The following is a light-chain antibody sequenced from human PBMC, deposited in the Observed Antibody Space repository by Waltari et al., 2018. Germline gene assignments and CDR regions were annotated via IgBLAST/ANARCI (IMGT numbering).Light chain of an antibody. CDR3: MQALETWT. V-gene: IGKV2-28*01. J-gene: IGKJ1*01. CDR1: ESLVHSNGYSY. Sequence: DIVMTQSPLSLPVTPGEPASISCRSSESLVHSNGYSYLDWYLQKPGQSPQFLIYLSCNSASGVPDRFIGSGSGTDFTLKISRVEAEDVGIYYCMQALETWTFGQGTRVEI. CDR2: LSC.